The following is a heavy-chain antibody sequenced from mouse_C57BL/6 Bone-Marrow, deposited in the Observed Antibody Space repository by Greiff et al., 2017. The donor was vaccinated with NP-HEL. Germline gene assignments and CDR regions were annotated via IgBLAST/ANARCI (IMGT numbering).Heavy chain of an antibody. CDR2: INPNNGGT. Sequence: EVKLQESGPELVKPGASVKIPCKASGYTFTDYNMDWVKQSHGKSLEWIGDINPNNGGTIYNQKFKGKATLTVDKSSSTAYMELRSLTSEDTAVYYCARDEYYGSSNWYFDVWGTGTTVTVSS. V-gene: IGHV1-18*01. CDR3: ARDEYYGSSNWYFDV. D-gene: IGHD1-1*01. CDR1: GYTFTDYN. J-gene: IGHJ1*03.